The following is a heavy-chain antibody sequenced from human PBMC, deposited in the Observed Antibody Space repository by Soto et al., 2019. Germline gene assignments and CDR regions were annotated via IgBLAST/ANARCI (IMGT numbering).Heavy chain of an antibody. CDR2: ISYDGSNK. CDR3: ARATTYVWGSYRPYGMYV. CDR1: GFTFSSYA. D-gene: IGHD3-16*01. V-gene: IGHV3-30-3*01. Sequence: VQLVESGGGVVQPGRSLRLSCAASGFTFSSYAMHWVRQAPGKGLEWVAVISYDGSNKYYADSVKGRFTISRDNSKNTLYLQMNSLRAEDTAVYYCARATTYVWGSYRPYGMYVWGQGTTVTVSS. J-gene: IGHJ6*02.